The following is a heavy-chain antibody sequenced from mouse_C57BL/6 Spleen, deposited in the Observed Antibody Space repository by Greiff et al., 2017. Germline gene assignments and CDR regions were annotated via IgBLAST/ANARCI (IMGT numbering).Heavy chain of an antibody. V-gene: IGHV1-66*01. J-gene: IGHJ3*01. CDR1: GYTFTSYC. Sequence: VQLQESGPELVKPGASVKMSCKASGYTFTSYCINWVKQRPGQGLEWIGCIYPGSGNTNYNEKFKGKATLTVDTSSSTAYMQLSSLTSEDSAVYYCARRTNYAIFAYWGQGTLVTVSA. CDR3: ARRTNYAIFAY. CDR2: IYPGSGNT. D-gene: IGHD1-3*01.